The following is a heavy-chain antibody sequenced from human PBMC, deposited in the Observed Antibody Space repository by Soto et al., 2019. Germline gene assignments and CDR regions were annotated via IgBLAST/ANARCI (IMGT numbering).Heavy chain of an antibody. J-gene: IGHJ5*02. CDR1: GTSISSYY. CDR3: ARYNWFDP. CDR2: IHYSGTT. V-gene: IGHV4-59*01. Sequence: SETLSLTCTVSGTSISSYYWSWIRQPPGKGLEWIANIHYSGTTNYNPSLASRVTLSVDTSKNQFSLKMTSVTAADRAMYFCARYNWFDPWGQGTLVTVSS.